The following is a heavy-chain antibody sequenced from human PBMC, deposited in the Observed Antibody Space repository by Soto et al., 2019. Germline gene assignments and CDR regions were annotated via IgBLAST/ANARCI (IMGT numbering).Heavy chain of an antibody. Sequence: QVQLVQSGGEVKKPGASVKVSCKATGYTFTSFGISWVRQAPGQGLEWMGWISAYNGNTNYAQKRQGTVTMTTDTSTSTAYMELRSLTSDDTAVYYCARDRSMYYGMDVWGQGTTVTVSS. CDR3: ARDRSMYYGMDV. CDR1: GYTFTSFG. D-gene: IGHD2-8*01. CDR2: ISAYNGNT. J-gene: IGHJ6*02. V-gene: IGHV1-18*01.